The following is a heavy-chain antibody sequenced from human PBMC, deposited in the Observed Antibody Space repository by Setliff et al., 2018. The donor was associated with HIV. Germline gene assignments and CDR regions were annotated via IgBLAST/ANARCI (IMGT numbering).Heavy chain of an antibody. CDR3: ARVGGGATDQAFDI. J-gene: IGHJ3*02. D-gene: IGHD3-16*01. CDR2: INPNGGAT. V-gene: IGHV1-2*02. CDR1: GYSFTDYY. Sequence: ASVKVSCKASGYSFTDYYIHWVRQAPGQGLEWMGWINPNGGATNNAQKLQGRLTVTTDTSTGTLYMELSNLRSDDSAVYYCARVGGGATDQAFDIWGQGTMVTVSS.